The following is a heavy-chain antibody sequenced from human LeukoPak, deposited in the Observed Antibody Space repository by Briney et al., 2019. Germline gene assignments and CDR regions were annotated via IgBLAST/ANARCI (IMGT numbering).Heavy chain of an antibody. CDR1: GFTFSSYS. D-gene: IGHD6-6*01. CDR2: ISSSSSYI. J-gene: IGHJ4*02. V-gene: IGHV3-21*01. CDR3: ATSIAALFYFDY. Sequence: GSLRLSCAASGFTFSSYSMNWVRQAPGKGLEWVSSISSSSSYIYYADSVKGRFTISRDNAKNSLYLQMNSLRAEDTAVYYCATSIAALFYFDYWGQGTLVTVSS.